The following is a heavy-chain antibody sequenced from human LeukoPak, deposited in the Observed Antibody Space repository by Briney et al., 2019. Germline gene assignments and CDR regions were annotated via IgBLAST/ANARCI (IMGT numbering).Heavy chain of an antibody. CDR1: GGSISSSTYY. J-gene: IGHJ6*02. CDR2: IFHSGDT. CDR3: ARVPGVSYYYYGMDV. V-gene: IGHV4-39*07. Sequence: PSETLSLTCTVSGGSISSSTYYWGWIRQPPGKELEWIGSIFHSGDTYYNPSLKSRVTISVDTSTNQFSLKLSSVTAADTAVYYCARVPGVSYYYYGMDVWGQGTTVTVSS. D-gene: IGHD3-10*01.